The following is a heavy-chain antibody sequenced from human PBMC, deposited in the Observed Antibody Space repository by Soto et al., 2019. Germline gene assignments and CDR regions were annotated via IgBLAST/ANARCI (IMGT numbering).Heavy chain of an antibody. CDR3: ARALYCSSTSCYLFDY. Sequence: ASVKVSCKASGYTFTSYYMHWVRQAPGQGLEWMGLINPSGGSTSYAQKFQGRVTMTRDTSTCTVYMELSSLRSEDTALYYCARALYCSSTSCYLFDYWGQGTLVTVSS. D-gene: IGHD2-2*01. V-gene: IGHV1-46*03. J-gene: IGHJ4*02. CDR1: GYTFTSYY. CDR2: INPSGGST.